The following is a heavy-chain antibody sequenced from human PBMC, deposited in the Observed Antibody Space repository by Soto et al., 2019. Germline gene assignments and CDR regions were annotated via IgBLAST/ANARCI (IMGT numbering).Heavy chain of an antibody. V-gene: IGHV3-30-3*01. Sequence: QVQLVESGGGVVQPGRSLRLSCAASGFTFTFFAMHWVRQAPGKGLEWVAAVSKDGSNTYYTDSVKGRFTISRDNPQNTLDLQMNKLRPEDTAVYYSVRDGWWEPGLDAFDIWGQGTMVSVSP. CDR3: VRDGWWEPGLDAFDI. D-gene: IGHD1-26*01. CDR1: GFTFTFFA. J-gene: IGHJ3*02. CDR2: VSKDGSNT.